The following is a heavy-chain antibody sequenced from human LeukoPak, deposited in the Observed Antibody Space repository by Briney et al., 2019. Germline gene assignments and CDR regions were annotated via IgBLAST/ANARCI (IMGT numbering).Heavy chain of an antibody. V-gene: IGHV3-33*01. Sequence: GRSLRLSCAASGFTFSSYGMHWVRQAPGKGLEWVAAIWYDGSNKYYADSVKGRFTISRDNSKNTLYLQMNSLRAEDTAVYYCARDIAKVGATKKYYFDYWGQGTLVTVSS. D-gene: IGHD1-26*01. J-gene: IGHJ4*02. CDR1: GFTFSSYG. CDR3: ARDIAKVGATKKYYFDY. CDR2: IWYDGSNK.